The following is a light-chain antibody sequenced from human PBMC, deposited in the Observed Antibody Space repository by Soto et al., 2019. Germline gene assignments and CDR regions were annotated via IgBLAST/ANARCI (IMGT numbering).Light chain of an antibody. J-gene: IGLJ3*02. CDR1: SSDVGGYNY. CDR2: DVS. V-gene: IGLV2-11*01. Sequence: QSVLTQPRSVSGSPGQSVTISCTGTSSDVGGYNYVSWYQQHPGKAPKLMIYDVSKRPSGVPDRFSGSKSGNTASLTISGLQAEDEADYYWCSYAGSYTWVFGGGTKVTVL. CDR3: CSYAGSYTWV.